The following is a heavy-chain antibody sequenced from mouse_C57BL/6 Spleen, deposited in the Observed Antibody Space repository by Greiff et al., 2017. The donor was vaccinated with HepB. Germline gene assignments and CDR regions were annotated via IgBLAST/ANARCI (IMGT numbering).Heavy chain of an antibody. Sequence: VQLQQSGPGMVKPSQSLSLTCTVTGYSITSGYDWHWIRHFPGNKLEWMGYISYSGSTNYNPSLKSRISITHDTSKNHFFLKLNSVTTEDTATYYCARDEGYGNYNFDVWGTGTTVTVSS. D-gene: IGHD2-10*02. CDR1: GYSITSGYD. CDR3: ARDEGYGNYNFDV. J-gene: IGHJ1*03. V-gene: IGHV3-1*01. CDR2: ISYSGST.